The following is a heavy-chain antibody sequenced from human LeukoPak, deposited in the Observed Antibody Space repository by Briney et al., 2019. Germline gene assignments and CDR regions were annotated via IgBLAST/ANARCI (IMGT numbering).Heavy chain of an antibody. D-gene: IGHD3-22*01. CDR2: INHSGST. CDR1: GGSFSGYY. J-gene: IGHJ5*02. Sequence: SETLPLTCAVYGGSFSGYYWSWIRQPPGKGLEWIGEINHSGSTNYNPSLKSRVTISVDTSKNQFSLKLSSVTAADTAVYYCARGQACSSGYYYGCWFDPWGQGTLVTVSS. V-gene: IGHV4-34*01. CDR3: ARGQACSSGYYYGCWFDP.